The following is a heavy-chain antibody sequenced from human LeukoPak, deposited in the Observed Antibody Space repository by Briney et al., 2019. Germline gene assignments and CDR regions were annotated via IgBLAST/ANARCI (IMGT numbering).Heavy chain of an antibody. J-gene: IGHJ6*03. Sequence: AASVKVSCKASGDTFSSYAISWVRQAPGQGLEWMRGIIPIFGTAKYAQKFQGRVTITADESTSTVYMELTSLRSEDTAIYYCARDMIIVTTGAGYYYYMDVWGKGTTVTVSS. CDR2: IIPIFGTA. D-gene: IGHD5-12*01. CDR1: GDTFSSYA. CDR3: ARDMIIVTTGAGYYYYMDV. V-gene: IGHV1-69*13.